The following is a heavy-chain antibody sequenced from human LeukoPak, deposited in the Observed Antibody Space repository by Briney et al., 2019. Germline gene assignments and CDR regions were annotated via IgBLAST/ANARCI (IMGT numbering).Heavy chain of an antibody. CDR1: GGSISSYY. V-gene: IGHV4-59*01. D-gene: IGHD4-11*01. Sequence: PSETLSLTCTVSGGSISSYYWSWIRQPPGKGLEYIGYTYYSGSTNYNPSLKSRVTISVDTSKNQFSLKLSSVTAADTAVYYCARESHYSNYYYYYMDVWGKGTTVTVSS. CDR2: TYYSGST. J-gene: IGHJ6*03. CDR3: ARESHYSNYYYYYMDV.